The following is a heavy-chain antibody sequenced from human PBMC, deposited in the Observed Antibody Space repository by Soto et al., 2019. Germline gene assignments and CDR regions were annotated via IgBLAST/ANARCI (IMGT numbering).Heavy chain of an antibody. CDR2: IYYSGST. D-gene: IGHD1-1*01. CDR3: AISGRYQGNFDY. J-gene: IGHJ4*02. CDR1: GGSISSYY. Sequence: SETLSLTCTVSGGSISSYYWSWIRQTPGKGLEWIGYIYYSGSTNYNPSLKSRVSISVDTSKNQFSLKLSSVTAADTAVYYCAISGRYQGNFDYGGQGTLVTVSS. V-gene: IGHV4-59*08.